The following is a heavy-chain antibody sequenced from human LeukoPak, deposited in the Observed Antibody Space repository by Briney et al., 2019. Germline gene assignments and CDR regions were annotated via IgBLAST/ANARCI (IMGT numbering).Heavy chain of an antibody. Sequence: GGSLRLSCAASGFTFSNYAMSWVRQAPGKGLEWVSAIIGSGTNTYFADSVKGRFTISRDNSKNTVYLQMSSLRAEDTAIYYCAERGSGSSGLYYFDYWGQGTLVSVSS. CDR2: IIGSGTNT. CDR3: AERGSGSSGLYYFDY. J-gene: IGHJ4*02. V-gene: IGHV3-23*01. CDR1: GFTFSNYA. D-gene: IGHD3-10*01.